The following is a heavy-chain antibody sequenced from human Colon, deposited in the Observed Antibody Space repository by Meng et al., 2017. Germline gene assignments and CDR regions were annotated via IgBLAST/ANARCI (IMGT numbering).Heavy chain of an antibody. J-gene: IGHJ4*02. V-gene: IGHV1-18*01. CDR2: ISTYDDNT. D-gene: IGHD4-17*01. Sequence: QVQLVQSGAVVKKPGASVKVSCKASGYTFTTYGISCRRQAPGQGLEWMGWISTYDDNTNYVEKFRGRVTMTTDTSTNTAYMELRSLRSDDTAVYYCARDNPGDYVWDYWGQGTLVTVSS. CDR1: GYTFTTYG. CDR3: ARDNPGDYVWDY.